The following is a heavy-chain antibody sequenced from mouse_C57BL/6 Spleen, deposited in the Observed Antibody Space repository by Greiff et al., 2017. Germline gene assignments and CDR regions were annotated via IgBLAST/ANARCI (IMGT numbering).Heavy chain of an antibody. Sequence: EVQLVESGGGLVKPGGSLKLSCAASGFTFSSYAMSWVRQTPEKRLEWVATISDGGSYTYYPDNVKGRFTISRDNAKNNLYLQMSHLKSEDTAMYYCARGELRSYFDYWGQGTTLTVSS. CDR2: ISDGGSYT. CDR3: ARGELRSYFDY. D-gene: IGHD1-1*01. J-gene: IGHJ2*01. CDR1: GFTFSSYA. V-gene: IGHV5-4*01.